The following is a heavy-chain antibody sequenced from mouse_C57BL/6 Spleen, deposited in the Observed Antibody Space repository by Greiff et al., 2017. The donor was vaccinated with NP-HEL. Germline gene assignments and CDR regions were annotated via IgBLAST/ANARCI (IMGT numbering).Heavy chain of an antibody. CDR1: GFNIKDDY. CDR3: TTTLTGTVFAY. V-gene: IGHV14-4*01. J-gene: IGHJ3*01. D-gene: IGHD4-1*01. CDR2: IDPENGDT. Sequence: VQLQQSGAELVRPGASVKLSCTASGFNIKDDYMHWVKQRPEQGLEWIGWIDPENGDTEYASKFQGKATITADTSSNTAYLQLSSLTSEDTAVYYCTTTLTGTVFAYWGQGTLVTVSA.